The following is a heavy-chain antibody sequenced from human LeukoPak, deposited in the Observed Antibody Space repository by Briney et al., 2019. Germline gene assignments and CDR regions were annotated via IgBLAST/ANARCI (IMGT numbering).Heavy chain of an antibody. Sequence: PSETLSLTCTVSGGSISNYYWSWIRQPAGKGLEWIGRINTSGSTNCNPSLKSRVTMSVDTSKNQFSLKLSSVTAADTAVYYCARVDPDSSSTLEVFDYWGQGTLVTVSS. CDR2: INTSGST. CDR1: GGSISNYY. D-gene: IGHD6-6*01. CDR3: ARVDPDSSSTLEVFDY. J-gene: IGHJ4*02. V-gene: IGHV4-4*07.